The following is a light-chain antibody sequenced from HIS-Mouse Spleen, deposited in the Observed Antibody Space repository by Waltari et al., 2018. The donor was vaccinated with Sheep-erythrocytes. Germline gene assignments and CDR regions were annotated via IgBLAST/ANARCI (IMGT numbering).Light chain of an antibody. J-gene: IGKJ2*01. Sequence: DIQMTQSPSSLSASVGDRVTITCRASQSISSYLNWYQQKPGKAPKLLIYAASSLQSGVPSRFSGSGSGTDFTLTISSLQPEDFATYYCQQSYSTPRRTFGQGPSWRSN. CDR1: QSISSY. CDR2: AAS. CDR3: QQSYSTPRRT. V-gene: IGKV1-39*01.